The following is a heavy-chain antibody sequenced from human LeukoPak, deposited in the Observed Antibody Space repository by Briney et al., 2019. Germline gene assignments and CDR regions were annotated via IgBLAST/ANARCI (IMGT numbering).Heavy chain of an antibody. CDR3: ARVWFGEFGLPGP. D-gene: IGHD3-10*01. V-gene: IGHV1-18*04. Sequence: ASVKVSCKASGYTFSHYYIHWVRQAPGQGLEWMGWIRAYNGDTNYAQKLQGRVTMTTDTSTSTAYMELRSLRSDDTAVYYCARVWFGEFGLPGPWGQGTLVTVSS. CDR2: IRAYNGDT. J-gene: IGHJ5*02. CDR1: GYTFSHYY.